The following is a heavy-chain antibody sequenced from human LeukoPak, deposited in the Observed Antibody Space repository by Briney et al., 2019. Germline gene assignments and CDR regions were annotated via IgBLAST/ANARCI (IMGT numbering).Heavy chain of an antibody. J-gene: IGHJ4*02. D-gene: IGHD3-10*01. CDR3: ASLPLVRGVIINEGG. Sequence: SVKVSCKASGGTFSSYAISWVRQAPGQGLEWMGRIIPILGIANYARKFQGRVTITADKSTSTAYMGLSSLRSEDTAVYYCASLPLVRGVIINEGGWGQGTLVTVSS. CDR2: IIPILGIA. V-gene: IGHV1-69*04. CDR1: GGTFSSYA.